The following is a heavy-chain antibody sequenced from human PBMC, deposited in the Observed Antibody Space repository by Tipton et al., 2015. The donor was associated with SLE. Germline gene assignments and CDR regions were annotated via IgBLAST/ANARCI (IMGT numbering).Heavy chain of an antibody. V-gene: IGHV4-59*01. CDR1: GGSIRTYY. CDR3: AREVRNAFVI. J-gene: IGHJ3*02. Sequence: GLVKPSETLSLTCTVSGGSIRTYYWSWIRQPPGKGLEWIGYIHYSGSTNYTPSLKSRVTISVDTSKNHFSLKLSSVTASDTAVYYCAREVRNAFVIWGQGTMFTISS. CDR2: IHYSGST.